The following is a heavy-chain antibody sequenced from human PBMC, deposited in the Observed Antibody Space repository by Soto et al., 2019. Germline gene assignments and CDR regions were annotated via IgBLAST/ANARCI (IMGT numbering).Heavy chain of an antibody. CDR2: IIPIFGTA. V-gene: IGHV1-69*06. CDR1: GGTFSSYA. J-gene: IGHJ6*02. CDR3: ASVLSGYDRPYYYYYGMDV. D-gene: IGHD5-12*01. Sequence: SVKVSCKASGGTFSSYAISWVRQAPGQGLEWMGGIIPIFGTANYAQKFQGRVTITADKSTSTAYMELSSLRSEDTAVYYCASVLSGYDRPYYYYYGMDVWGQGTTVTVSS.